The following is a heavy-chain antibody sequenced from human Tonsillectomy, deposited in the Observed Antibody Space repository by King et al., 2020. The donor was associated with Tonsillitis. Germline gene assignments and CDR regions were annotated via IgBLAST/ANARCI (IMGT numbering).Heavy chain of an antibody. CDR2: ISGSGSST. J-gene: IGHJ3*02. CDR1: GFTFSSYA. CDR3: AKSDYYDSSGYYTAFDI. V-gene: IGHV3-23*04. D-gene: IGHD3-22*01. Sequence: VQLVESGGGLVQPGGSLRLSCAASGFTFSSYAMSWVRQAPGKGLEWVSTISGSGSSTYYADSVKGRFTIPRDNSKNTLYLQMNSLRAEDTAVYYCAKSDYYDSSGYYTAFDIWGQGTMVTVSS.